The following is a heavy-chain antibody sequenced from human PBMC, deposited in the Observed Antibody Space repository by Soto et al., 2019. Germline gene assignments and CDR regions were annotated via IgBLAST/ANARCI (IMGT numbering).Heavy chain of an antibody. V-gene: IGHV4-39*01. D-gene: IGHD6-13*01. J-gene: IGHJ6*02. CDR3: RRSSRYSTDV. Sequence: SESLSLTCTVSGDSIRSSSYWGWIRQPPGKGLEWIGSIYSTGNTYYNPSLNSQVTISVDTSKNQFSLNVISVTAADTAVYYCRRSSRYSTDVWGQGTTVT. CDR2: IYSTGNT. CDR1: GDSIRSSSY.